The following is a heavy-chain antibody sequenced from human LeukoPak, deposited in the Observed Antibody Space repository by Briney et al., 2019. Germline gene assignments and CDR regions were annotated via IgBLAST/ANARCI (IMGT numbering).Heavy chain of an antibody. Sequence: GGSLRLSCAASGFTFSSYAMHWVRQAPGKGLEWVAVISFDATNKYYADSVKGRFAISGDNSKNTLYLQMNSLRAEDTAVYYCAREGSGSYYFDYWGQGTLVTVSS. CDR3: AREGSGSYYFDY. J-gene: IGHJ4*02. CDR2: ISFDATNK. D-gene: IGHD1-26*01. V-gene: IGHV3-30*09. CDR1: GFTFSSYA.